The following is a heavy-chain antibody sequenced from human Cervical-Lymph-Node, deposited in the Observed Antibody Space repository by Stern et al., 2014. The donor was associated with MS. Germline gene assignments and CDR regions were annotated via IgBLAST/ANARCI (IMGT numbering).Heavy chain of an antibody. D-gene: IGHD2-2*01. Sequence: VQLVESGAEVKKPGSSVKVSCKASGGTFSSYGISWVRQAPGQGLEWMGGILPIFGTANYAQKFQGRVTITADESTSTAYMELSSLRSEDTAVYYCARTDKYCSSASCSGNWFDPWGQGTLVTVSS. CDR1: GGTFSSYG. CDR3: ARTDKYCSSASCSGNWFDP. V-gene: IGHV1-69*01. CDR2: ILPIFGTA. J-gene: IGHJ5*02.